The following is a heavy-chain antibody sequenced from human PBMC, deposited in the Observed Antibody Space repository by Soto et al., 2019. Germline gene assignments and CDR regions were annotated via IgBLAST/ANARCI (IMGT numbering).Heavy chain of an antibody. Sequence: GGSLRLSCAASGFTFSSYAMSWVRQAPGKGLEWVSAISGSGGSTYYADSVKGRFTISRDNSKNTLYLQMSSLRAEDTAVYYCAKDDSGSYYPKFDYWGQGTLVTVSS. CDR3: AKDDSGSYYPKFDY. J-gene: IGHJ4*02. CDR2: ISGSGGST. CDR1: GFTFSSYA. D-gene: IGHD1-26*01. V-gene: IGHV3-23*01.